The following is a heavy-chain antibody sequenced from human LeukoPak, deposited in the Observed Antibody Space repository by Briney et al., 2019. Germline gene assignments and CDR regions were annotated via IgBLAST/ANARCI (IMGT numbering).Heavy chain of an antibody. J-gene: IGHJ6*03. Sequence: GGSLRLSCAASGFTFRSYGMHWVRQAPGEGLEWVAVIWYDGSNKNYADSAKGRFTISRDNSKNTLYLQMNSLRAEDTAVYYCARDRAAAMEYYYMDVWGKGTTVTVSS. V-gene: IGHV3-33*01. CDR2: IWYDGSNK. D-gene: IGHD2-2*01. CDR3: ARDRAAAMEYYYMDV. CDR1: GFTFRSYG.